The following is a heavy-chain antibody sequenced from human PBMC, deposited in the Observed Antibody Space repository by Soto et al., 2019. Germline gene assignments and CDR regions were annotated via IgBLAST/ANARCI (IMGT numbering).Heavy chain of an antibody. CDR2: IYYSGST. Sequence: SETLSLTCTVSGGSISSSSYYWGWIRQPPGKGLEWIGSIYYSGSTYYNPSLKSRVTISVDTSKNQFSLKLSSVTAADTAVYYCARGDWYSSDHQFDYRGQGTLVTVSS. D-gene: IGHD6-19*01. CDR3: ARGDWYSSDHQFDY. CDR1: GGSISSSSYY. V-gene: IGHV4-39*01. J-gene: IGHJ4*02.